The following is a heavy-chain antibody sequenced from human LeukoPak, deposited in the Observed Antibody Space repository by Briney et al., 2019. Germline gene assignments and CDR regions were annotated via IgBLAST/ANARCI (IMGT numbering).Heavy chain of an antibody. CDR1: GYTFTGYY. Sequence: ASVKVSCKASGYTFTGYYMHWVRQAPGQGLEWMGWINPNSGGTNYAQKFQGRVTMTRDTSISTAYMELSRLRSDDTAVYYCAGARVTMVRGSGRNNAFDIWGQGTMVTVSS. D-gene: IGHD3-10*01. CDR2: INPNSGGT. V-gene: IGHV1-2*02. J-gene: IGHJ3*02. CDR3: AGARVTMVRGSGRNNAFDI.